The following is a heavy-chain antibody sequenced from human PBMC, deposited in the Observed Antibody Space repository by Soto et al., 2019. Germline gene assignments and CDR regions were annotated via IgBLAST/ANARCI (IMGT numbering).Heavy chain of an antibody. J-gene: IGHJ3*02. CDR3: AREVKSDAFDI. V-gene: IGHV3-33*01. D-gene: IGHD2-21*01. CDR2: IWYDGSNK. Sequence: QVQLVESGGGVVQPGRSLRLSCAASGFTFSSYGMHWVRQAPGKGLEWVAVIWYDGSNKYYADSVKGRFTIFRDNSKNTLYMQMNSLRAEDTAVYYCAREVKSDAFDIWGQGTMVTVSS. CDR1: GFTFSSYG.